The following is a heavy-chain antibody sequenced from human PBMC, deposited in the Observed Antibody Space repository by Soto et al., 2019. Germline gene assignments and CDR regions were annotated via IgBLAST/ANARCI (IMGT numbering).Heavy chain of an antibody. CDR3: ARPRGYDFDY. J-gene: IGHJ4*02. D-gene: IGHD2-15*01. CDR2: IYWDDDK. CDR1: GFSLDTRGMS. V-gene: IGHV2-5*02. Sequence: QITLKESGPTLVKPTQTLALTCTFSGFSLDTRGMSVGWIRQPPGKALEWLALIYWDDDKRYSPSLKSRLIITKDTSKNQVVLTMTNMDPVDTATYYCARPRGYDFDYWGQGTLVTVSS.